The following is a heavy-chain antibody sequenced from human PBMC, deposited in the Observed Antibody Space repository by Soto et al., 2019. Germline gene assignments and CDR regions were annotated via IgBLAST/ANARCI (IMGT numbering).Heavy chain of an antibody. CDR2: IYHIGSP. CDR3: VRDRALDSSGHWFDT. D-gene: IGHD3-22*01. V-gene: IGHV4-31*03. J-gene: IGHJ5*02. CDR1: GRPVSSGGYY. Sequence: SETLSLTCTVSGRPVSSGGYYWTWIRQHPESGLEWIGYIYHIGSPYYNPSLENRVTISLDTSKNQFSLNLTSVTAADTAIYYCVRDRALDSSGHWFDTWGQGTLVTVSS.